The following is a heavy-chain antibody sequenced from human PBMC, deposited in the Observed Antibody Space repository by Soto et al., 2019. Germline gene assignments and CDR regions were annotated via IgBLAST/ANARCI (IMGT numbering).Heavy chain of an antibody. V-gene: IGHV1-69*06. CDR2: IIPISDTA. Sequence: QVQLAQSGAEVKKPGSSVKVSCKASGGSFSSYAITWVRQAPGQGLEWMGGIIPISDTAHYAQNFQGRVTMTADKSTTTASMELSSLRSEDTALYYCATILGGSLEYWGQGTQVSVSS. J-gene: IGHJ4*02. D-gene: IGHD3-3*01. CDR3: ATILGGSLEY. CDR1: GGSFSSYA.